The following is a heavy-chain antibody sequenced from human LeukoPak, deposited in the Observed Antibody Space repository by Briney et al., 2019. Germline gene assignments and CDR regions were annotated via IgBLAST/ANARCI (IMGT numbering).Heavy chain of an antibody. Sequence: GGPLRLSCAASGFTFSSYSMNWVRQAPGKGLEWVSYISSSSSTIYYADSVKGRFTISRDNAKNSLYLQMNSLRAEDTAVYYCARDQRITIFGVAIGDAFDIWGQGTMVTVSS. CDR3: ARDQRITIFGVAIGDAFDI. CDR2: ISSSSSTI. CDR1: GFTFSSYS. J-gene: IGHJ3*02. D-gene: IGHD3-3*01. V-gene: IGHV3-48*01.